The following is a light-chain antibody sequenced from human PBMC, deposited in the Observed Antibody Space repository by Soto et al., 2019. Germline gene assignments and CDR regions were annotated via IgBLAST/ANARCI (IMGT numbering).Light chain of an antibody. V-gene: IGKV3-20*01. Sequence: EIVLTQSPGTLSLSPRERATLSCRASQSVSSSYLAWYQQKPGQAPRLLIYVASSRATGIPDRFSGSGSGTDFTLSISRLEPEDFAVYYCQQYGSSPVYTFGQGTKLEIK. CDR2: VAS. CDR3: QQYGSSPVYT. J-gene: IGKJ2*01. CDR1: QSVSSSY.